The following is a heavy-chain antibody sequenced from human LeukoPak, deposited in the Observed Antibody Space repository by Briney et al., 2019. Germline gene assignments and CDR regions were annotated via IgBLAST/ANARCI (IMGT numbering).Heavy chain of an antibody. CDR2: ISSSSSYI. D-gene: IGHD6-19*01. V-gene: IGHV3-21*01. CDR1: GFTFSSYS. CDR3: ARDGGKIAVAPDY. J-gene: IGHJ4*02. Sequence: PGGSLRLSCAASGFTFSSYSMNWVRQAPGKELERVSSISSSSSYIYYADSVKGRFTISRDNAKNSLYLQMNSLRAEDTAVYYCARDGGKIAVAPDYWGQGTLVTVSS.